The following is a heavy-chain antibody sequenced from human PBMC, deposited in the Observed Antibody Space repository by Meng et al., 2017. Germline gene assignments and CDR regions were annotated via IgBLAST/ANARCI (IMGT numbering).Heavy chain of an antibody. V-gene: IGHV2-5*01. CDR2: IYWNDDK. CDR3: AHRLYSGSYYGWYFDL. CDR1: GFPLSTSGVG. J-gene: IGHJ2*01. Sequence: ITVRWTGSTLWQPTRSLALTCTFSGFPLSTSGVGVGWIRQPPRKAPGLLALIYWNDDKRYSPSLKSRLTITKDTSKNQVVLTMTNMDPVDTATYYCAHRLYSGSYYGWYFDLWGRGTLVTVSS. D-gene: IGHD1-26*01.